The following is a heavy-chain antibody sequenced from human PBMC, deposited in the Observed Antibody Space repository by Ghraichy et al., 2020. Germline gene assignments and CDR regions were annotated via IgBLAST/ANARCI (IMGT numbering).Heavy chain of an antibody. V-gene: IGHV1-69*06. D-gene: IGHD2-21*02. CDR1: GGTFSSYA. J-gene: IGHJ1*01. CDR2: IIPIFGTA. Sequence: SVKVSCKASGGTFSSYAISWVRQAPGQGLEWMGGIIPIFGTANYAQKFQGRVTITADKSTSTAYMELSSLRSEDTAVYYCARGIVVVTAVSAEYFQHWGQGTLVTVSS. CDR3: ARGIVVVTAVSAEYFQH.